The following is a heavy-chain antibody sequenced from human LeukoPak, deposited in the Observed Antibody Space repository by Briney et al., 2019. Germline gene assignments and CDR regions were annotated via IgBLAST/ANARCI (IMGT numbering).Heavy chain of an antibody. D-gene: IGHD6-13*01. CDR2: ISSSSSYI. V-gene: IGHV3-21*01. CDR3: ARDIWQQLWDYFDD. CDR1: GFTFSSYS. J-gene: IGHJ4*02. Sequence: PGGSLRLSCAASGFTFSSYSMNWVRQAPGKGLEWVSSISSSSSYIYYADSVKGRFTISRDNAKNSLYLQMNSLRAEDTAVYYCARDIWQQLWDYFDDWGQGTLVTVSS.